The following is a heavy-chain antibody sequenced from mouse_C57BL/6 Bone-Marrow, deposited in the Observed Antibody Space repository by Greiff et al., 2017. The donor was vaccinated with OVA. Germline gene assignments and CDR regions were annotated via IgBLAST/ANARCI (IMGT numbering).Heavy chain of an antibody. D-gene: IGHD1-1*01. CDR3: ASDYYGSPYWYFDV. Sequence: EVQLQQSGPGLVKPSQSLSLTCSVTGYSITSGYYWNWIRQFPGNKLEWMGYISYDGSNNYNPSLKNRISITRDTSKNQFFLKLNSVTTEDTATYYCASDYYGSPYWYFDVWGTGTTVTVSS. J-gene: IGHJ1*03. CDR2: ISYDGSN. CDR1: GYSITSGYY. V-gene: IGHV3-6*01.